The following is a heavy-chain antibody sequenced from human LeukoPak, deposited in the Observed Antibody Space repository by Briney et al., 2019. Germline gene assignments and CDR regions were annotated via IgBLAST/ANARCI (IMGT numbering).Heavy chain of an antibody. D-gene: IGHD6-19*01. V-gene: IGHV3-30*18. J-gene: IGHJ4*02. Sequence: PGGSLRLSCAASGFTFSSYGMHWVRQAPGKGLEWVTFISYDGSNKYYADSVKGRFTISRDNSKNTLYLQMNSLRAEDTAAYYCAKRYSSGWYYFDYWGQGTLVTVSS. CDR2: ISYDGSNK. CDR3: AKRYSSGWYYFDY. CDR1: GFTFSSYG.